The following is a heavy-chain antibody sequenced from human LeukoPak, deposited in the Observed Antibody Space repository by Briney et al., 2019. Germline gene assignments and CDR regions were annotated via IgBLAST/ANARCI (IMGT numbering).Heavy chain of an antibody. CDR2: MNPNSGNT. CDR1: GYTFTSYD. CDR3: ARRGGVWFGDDY. D-gene: IGHD3-10*01. Sequence: ASVKVSCKASGYTFTSYDINWVRQATGQGLEWMGWMNPNSGNTGYAQKFQGRVTMTRNTSISTAYMELSSLRSDDTAVYYCARRGGVWFGDDYWGQGTLVTVSS. V-gene: IGHV1-8*01. J-gene: IGHJ4*02.